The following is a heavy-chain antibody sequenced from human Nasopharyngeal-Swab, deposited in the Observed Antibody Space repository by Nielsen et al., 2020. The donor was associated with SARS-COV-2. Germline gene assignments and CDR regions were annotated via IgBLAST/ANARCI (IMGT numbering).Heavy chain of an antibody. D-gene: IGHD3-10*01. CDR3: ARQLNAYDRGSGSYCSPFDP. J-gene: IGHJ5*02. V-gene: IGHV4-39*01. Sequence: SETLSLTCTVSGGSISSSSYYWGWIRQPPGKGLEWIGSIYYSGSTYYNPSLKSRVTISVDTSKNQFSLKLSSVTAADTAAYYCARQLNAYDRGSGSYCSPFDPWGQGTLVTVSS. CDR2: IYYSGST. CDR1: GGSISSSSYY.